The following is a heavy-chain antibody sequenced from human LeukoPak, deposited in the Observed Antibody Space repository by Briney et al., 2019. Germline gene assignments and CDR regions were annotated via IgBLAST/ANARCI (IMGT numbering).Heavy chain of an antibody. Sequence: PSETLSLTCTVSGDSINSLDLWSWVRQPPGKGLEWIGEINHSGSTNYNPSLKSRVTISVDTSKNQFSLKLSSVTAADTAVYYCARGRGRYFDWAGHDYWGQGTLVTVSS. D-gene: IGHD3-9*01. CDR2: INHSGST. CDR1: GDSINSLDL. CDR3: ARGRGRYFDWAGHDY. J-gene: IGHJ4*02. V-gene: IGHV4-4*02.